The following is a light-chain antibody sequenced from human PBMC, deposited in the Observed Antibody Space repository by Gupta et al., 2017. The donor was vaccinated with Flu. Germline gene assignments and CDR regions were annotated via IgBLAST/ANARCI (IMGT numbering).Light chain of an antibody. V-gene: IGKV3-15*01. Sequence: EIVMTQSPATLSVSPGERATLSCRASQSVDNNFAWYQQKPGQAPRLLIYGASTRATGIPARFRGSGSGTEFTLTISSLKSEDFAVYYCQQYNNWPPWTFGQGTKVEIK. J-gene: IGKJ1*01. CDR3: QQYNNWPPWT. CDR1: QSVDNN. CDR2: GAS.